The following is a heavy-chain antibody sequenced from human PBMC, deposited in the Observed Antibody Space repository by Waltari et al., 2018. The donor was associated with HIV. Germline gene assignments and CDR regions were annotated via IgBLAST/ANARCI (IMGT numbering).Heavy chain of an antibody. V-gene: IGHV5-51*01. CDR2: IYPGDSDS. J-gene: IGHJ3*01. D-gene: IGHD1-26*01. CDR3: ARGSNRSLDVFDF. Sequence: GSGYSFINYWIAWVRQMPGKGLEWMGIIYPGDSDSRHSPSFQGQVTISADKSISTAYLQWRSLKASDTAMYYCARGSNRSLDVFDFWGQGTKVTVSS. CDR1: GYSFINYW.